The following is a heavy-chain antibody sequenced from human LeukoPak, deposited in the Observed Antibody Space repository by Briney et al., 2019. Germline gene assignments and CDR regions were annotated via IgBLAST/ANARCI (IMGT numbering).Heavy chain of an antibody. CDR1: GNTLRELP. V-gene: IGHV1-24*01. J-gene: IGHJ4*02. CDR2: FDPENAEI. CDR3: ATRGSDFWSGFDY. Sequence: PSVKVSCKLSGNTLRELPIQWVRQPGGKGLEWMAGFDPENAEIVYAQKFQGRVTMTEDTSTNTAYMELTSLTSDDTALYYCATRGSDFWSGFDYWGQGTQVTVSS. D-gene: IGHD3-3*01.